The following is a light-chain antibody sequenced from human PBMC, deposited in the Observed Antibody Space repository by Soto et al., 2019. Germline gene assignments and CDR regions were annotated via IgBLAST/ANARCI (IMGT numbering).Light chain of an antibody. CDR2: GAS. V-gene: IGKV3-15*01. Sequence: EIVLTQSPGTLSMSPGERATLSCRASQTLNSGYLAWYQQKPGQAPRLLIYGASTMATGIPARFSGSGSGTEFTLTISSLQSEDFAVYYCQQYNNWPPYTFGQGTKLEIK. J-gene: IGKJ2*01. CDR1: QTLNSGY. CDR3: QQYNNWPPYT.